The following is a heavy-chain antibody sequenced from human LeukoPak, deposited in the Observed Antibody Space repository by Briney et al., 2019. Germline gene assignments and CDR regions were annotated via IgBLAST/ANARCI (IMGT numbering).Heavy chain of an antibody. CDR2: ISYDGSNK. V-gene: IGHV3-30-3*01. D-gene: IGHD5-24*01. J-gene: IGHJ4*02. CDR3: ARDRERWLQTFDY. CDR1: RFTFSSYA. Sequence: AGRSLRLSCAASRFTFSSYAMHWVRQAPGKGLEWVAVISYDGSNKYYADSVKGRFTISRDNSKNTLYLQMNSLRAEDTAVYYCARDRERWLQTFDYWGQGTLVTVSS.